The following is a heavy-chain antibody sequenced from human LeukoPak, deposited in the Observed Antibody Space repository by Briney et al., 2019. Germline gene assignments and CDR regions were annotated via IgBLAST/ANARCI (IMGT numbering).Heavy chain of an antibody. CDR2: ISSTGGST. D-gene: IGHD2-2*01. CDR1: GFTFSSYG. J-gene: IGHJ4*02. V-gene: IGHV3-64*01. Sequence: GGSLRLSCVASGFTFSSYGMHWVRQAPGKGLEYVSAISSTGGSTYYANSVKGRFTISRDNSKSTLYLQMDSLGAEDTAVYYCARDRYCSSTNCYDYWGQGTLVTVSS. CDR3: ARDRYCSSTNCYDY.